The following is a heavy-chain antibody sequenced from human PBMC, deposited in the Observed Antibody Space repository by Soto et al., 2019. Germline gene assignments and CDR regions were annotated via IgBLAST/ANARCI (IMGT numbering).Heavy chain of an antibody. V-gene: IGHV3-30*18. CDR2: ISYDGSNK. J-gene: IGHJ3*02. D-gene: IGHD1-26*01. CDR3: AKYWGLQWELPDAFDI. CDR1: GFTFSSYG. Sequence: QVQLVESGGGVVQPGRSLRLSCAASGFTFSSYGMHWVRQAPGKGLEWVAVISYDGSNKYYADSVKGRFTISRDNSKNTLYLQMNSLRAEDTAVYYCAKYWGLQWELPDAFDIWGQGTMVTVSS.